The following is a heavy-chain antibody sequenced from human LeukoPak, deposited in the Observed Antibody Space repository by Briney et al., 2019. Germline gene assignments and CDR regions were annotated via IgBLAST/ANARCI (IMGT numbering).Heavy chain of an antibody. D-gene: IGHD2-2*01. CDR2: INPNSGGT. V-gene: IGHV1-2*06. CDR1: GYTFTGHY. Sequence: ASVKVSCKASGYTFTGHYMHWVRQAPGQGLEWMGRINPNSGGTNYAQKFQGRVTMTRDTSISTAYMQLSRLRSDDTAVYYCAREDCSSTSCYWGVDYWGQGTLVTVSS. J-gene: IGHJ4*02. CDR3: AREDCSSTSCYWGVDY.